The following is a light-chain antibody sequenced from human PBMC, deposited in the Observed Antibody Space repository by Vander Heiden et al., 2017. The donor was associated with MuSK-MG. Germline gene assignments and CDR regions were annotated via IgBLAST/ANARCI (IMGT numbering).Light chain of an antibody. V-gene: IGLV2-14*03. CDR1: SPDVGGYNF. J-gene: IGLJ2*01. CDR3: TSFSVTTVLV. Sequence: QSALTQSASVSGSPGQSLTISLTGTSPDVGGYNFVSWYQQRPGTAPQLLIYDVATRPSGVSNRFSGSKSGDTASLTISGLQADDEADYYCTSFSVTTVLVFGGGTKVTVL. CDR2: DVA.